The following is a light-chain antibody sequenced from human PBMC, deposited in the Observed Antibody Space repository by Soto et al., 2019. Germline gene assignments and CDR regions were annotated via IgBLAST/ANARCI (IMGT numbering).Light chain of an antibody. CDR2: AAS. J-gene: IGKJ1*01. Sequence: IQMTQSPSSLSASVGDRVIITCRASQGIGDALGWYQQKSGKAPKRLIYAASRLQRGVPSRFSGSGSGTDFALTISSLHPDDFASYYCLQHNTYPWTFGPGTKLEVK. CDR3: LQHNTYPWT. V-gene: IGKV1-17*01. CDR1: QGIGDA.